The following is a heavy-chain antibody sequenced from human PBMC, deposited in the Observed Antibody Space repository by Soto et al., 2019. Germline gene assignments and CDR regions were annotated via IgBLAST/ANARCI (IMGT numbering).Heavy chain of an antibody. J-gene: IGHJ4*02. V-gene: IGHV4-59*11. CDR2: IYYSGST. Sequence: SESLSLTCSVSDGSLSNHYWSWIRQSPGKALERIGYIYYSGSTKYNPSLESRVTISVDMPKNQISLDLRSVTAADSAVYYCARLEGYYDGSGSYYPTRLFDFWGQGALVTVSS. D-gene: IGHD3-22*01. CDR1: DGSLSNHY. CDR3: ARLEGYYDGSGSYYPTRLFDF.